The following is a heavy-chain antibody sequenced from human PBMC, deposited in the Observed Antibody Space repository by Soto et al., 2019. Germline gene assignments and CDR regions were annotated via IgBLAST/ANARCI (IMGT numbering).Heavy chain of an antibody. CDR3: ARVPVGAASGAFQH. J-gene: IGHJ1*01. D-gene: IGHD1-26*01. CDR1: GGSISSYY. Sequence: SETLSLTCTVSGGSISSYYWSWIRQPPGKGLEWIGYIYYSGSTNYNPSLKSRVTISVDTSKNQFSLKLSSVTAADTAVYSCARVPVGAASGAFQHWGQGTLVTVSS. V-gene: IGHV4-59*01. CDR2: IYYSGST.